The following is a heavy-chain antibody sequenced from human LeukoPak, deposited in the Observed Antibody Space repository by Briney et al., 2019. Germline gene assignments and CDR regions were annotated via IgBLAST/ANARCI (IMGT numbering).Heavy chain of an antibody. V-gene: IGHV1-18*01. D-gene: IGHD6-19*01. J-gene: IGHJ3*02. CDR3: ARDHFSQWLVQRLIPHAFDI. CDR2: ISALHGQT. Sequence: GASVKVSCKTSGYSENFYGITWVRQVAGQGLEWMGWISALHGQTEYAPNSQDRVTMTTDTSTSTAYMELRSLRSDDTAVYYCARDHFSQWLVQRLIPHAFDIWGQGTMVTVSS. CDR1: GYSENFYG.